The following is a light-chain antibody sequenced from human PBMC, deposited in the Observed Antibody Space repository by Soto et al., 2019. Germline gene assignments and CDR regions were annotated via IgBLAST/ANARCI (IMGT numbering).Light chain of an antibody. CDR1: SSNVGNGF. CDR3: GTWDTSLIAML. Sequence: QSVLTQPPSVSAAPGQKVTISCSGTSSNVGNGFVSWYQKLPGTAPKLLIYENNKRPSGIPDRFSGSKSGTSTTLGITGLQTGDEADYYCGTWDTSLIAMLFGGGTKLTVL. CDR2: ENN. V-gene: IGLV1-51*02. J-gene: IGLJ2*01.